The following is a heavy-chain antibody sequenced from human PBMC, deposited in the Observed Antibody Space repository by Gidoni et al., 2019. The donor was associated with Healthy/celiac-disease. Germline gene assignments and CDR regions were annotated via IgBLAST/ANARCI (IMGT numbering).Heavy chain of an antibody. Sequence: QVQLVESGGGVVQPGRSLRLSCAASGFTFSSYGMHWVRQAPGKGLEWVAVIWYDGSNKYYADSVKGRFTISRDNSKNTLYLQMNSLRAEDTAVYYCARGFYSSGTHPPSAEYFQHWGQGTLVTVSS. D-gene: IGHD3-22*01. CDR2: IWYDGSNK. J-gene: IGHJ1*01. V-gene: IGHV3-33*01. CDR3: ARGFYSSGTHPPSAEYFQH. CDR1: GFTFSSYG.